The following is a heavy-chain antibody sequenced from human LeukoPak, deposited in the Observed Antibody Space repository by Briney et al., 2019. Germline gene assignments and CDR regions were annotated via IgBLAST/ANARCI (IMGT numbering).Heavy chain of an antibody. D-gene: IGHD2-15*01. J-gene: IGHJ4*02. CDR3: ARTYCSGGSCHFDY. CDR2: IYYSGNT. Sequence: KTSETLSLTCTVSGGSISRYYWSWIRQPPGKGLEWIGYIYYSGNTDSNPSLKSRVTISVDTSKNQFSLKLSSVTAADTAVYYCARTYCSGGSCHFDYWGQGTLVTVSS. CDR1: GGSISRYY. V-gene: IGHV4-59*08.